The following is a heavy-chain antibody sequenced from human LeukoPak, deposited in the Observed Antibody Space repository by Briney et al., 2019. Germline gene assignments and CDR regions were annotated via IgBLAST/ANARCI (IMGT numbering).Heavy chain of an antibody. Sequence: PSETLSLICAVYGGSFSGYYWSWIRQPPGKGLEWIGEINHSGSTNYNPSLKSRVTISVDTSKNQFSLKLSSVTAADTAVYYCARGNSWFDPWGQGTLVTVSS. D-gene: IGHD5-24*01. V-gene: IGHV4-34*01. J-gene: IGHJ5*02. CDR1: GGSFSGYY. CDR2: INHSGST. CDR3: ARGNSWFDP.